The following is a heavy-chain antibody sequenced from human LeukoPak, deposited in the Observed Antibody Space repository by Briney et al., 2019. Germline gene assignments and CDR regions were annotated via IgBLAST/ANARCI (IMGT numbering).Heavy chain of an antibody. CDR3: ARRKRRYYDSSGVEFDY. Sequence: SETLSLTCTVSGGSISSYYWSWIRQPPGKGLEWIGYIYYSGSTNYNPSLKSRVTISVDTSKNQFSLKLSSVTAADTAVYYCARRKRRYYDSSGVEFDYWGQGTLVTVSS. D-gene: IGHD3-22*01. CDR1: GGSISSYY. J-gene: IGHJ4*02. CDR2: IYYSGST. V-gene: IGHV4-59*12.